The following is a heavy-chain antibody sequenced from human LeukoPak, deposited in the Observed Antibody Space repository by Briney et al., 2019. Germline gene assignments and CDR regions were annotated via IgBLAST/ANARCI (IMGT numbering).Heavy chain of an antibody. V-gene: IGHV6-1*01. CDR2: TYYSSKWYN. CDR3: ARDSIAAAGAYYYYYYGMDV. CDR1: GDSVSSNRAA. Sequence: SQTLSLTCAISGDSVSSNRAAWNWIRQSPSRGLEWLGRTYYSSKWYNDYAVSVKSRITINPDTSKNQFSLQLNSVTPEDTAVYYCARDSIAAAGAYYYYYYGMDVWGQGTTVTVSS. D-gene: IGHD6-13*01. J-gene: IGHJ6*02.